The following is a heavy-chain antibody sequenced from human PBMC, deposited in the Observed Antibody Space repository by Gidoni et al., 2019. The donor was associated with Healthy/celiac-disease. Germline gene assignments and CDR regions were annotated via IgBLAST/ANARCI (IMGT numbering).Heavy chain of an antibody. J-gene: IGHJ4*02. Sequence: SLRLSCAASGFTFSNAWMSWVRQATGKGLEWVGRIISKTDGGTTNYAAPVTGRFTISRDDSKNTLYLQMNSLKTEDTAVYYCTTGGYYDYGAYRLGYWGQGTLVTVSS. CDR3: TTGGYYDYGAYRLGY. CDR1: GFTFSNAW. V-gene: IGHV3-15*01. CDR2: IISKTDGGTT. D-gene: IGHD4-17*01.